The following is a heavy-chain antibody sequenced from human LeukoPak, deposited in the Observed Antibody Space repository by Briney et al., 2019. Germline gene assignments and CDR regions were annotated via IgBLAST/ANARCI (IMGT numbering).Heavy chain of an antibody. D-gene: IGHD2-15*01. Sequence: SETLSLTCAVSGGSISTYYWTWIRQPPGKGLEWIGNVYYSGNTKYNPSLKSRVTISVDTSKNKFSLKLNSVTAADTAVYYCARVAASHWKYYYYMDVWGKGTTVTVSS. CDR2: VYYSGNT. CDR3: ARVAASHWKYYYYMDV. CDR1: GGSISTYY. V-gene: IGHV4-59*01. J-gene: IGHJ6*03.